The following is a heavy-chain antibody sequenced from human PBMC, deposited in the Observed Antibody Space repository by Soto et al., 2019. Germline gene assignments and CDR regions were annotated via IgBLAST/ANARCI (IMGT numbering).Heavy chain of an antibody. D-gene: IGHD2-21*01. CDR3: ARDMDPSVALFQYYFDY. J-gene: IGHJ4*02. Sequence: SETLSLTCTVSGGAISSYYWSWIRQPAGKGLEWIGRLHTSGNTNYNPSLKSRVAMSVDTSKNHFSLKMTSVTAADTAVDYCARDMDPSVALFQYYFDYWGQGTLVTVSS. CDR1: GGAISSYY. CDR2: LHTSGNT. V-gene: IGHV4-4*07.